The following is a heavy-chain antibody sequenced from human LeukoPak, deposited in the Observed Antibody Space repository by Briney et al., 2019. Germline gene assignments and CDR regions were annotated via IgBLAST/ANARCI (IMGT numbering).Heavy chain of an antibody. J-gene: IGHJ4*02. CDR1: GGSVSSYY. CDR3: ARDRVNFDY. Sequence: SETLSLTCTVSGGSVSSYYWSWIRQPPGKGLEWIGYIYYSGSTNYNPSLKSRVTISVDTSKNQFSLKLSSVTAADTAVYYCARDRVNFDYWGQGTLVTVSS. CDR2: IYYSGST. V-gene: IGHV4-59*02. D-gene: IGHD4-23*01.